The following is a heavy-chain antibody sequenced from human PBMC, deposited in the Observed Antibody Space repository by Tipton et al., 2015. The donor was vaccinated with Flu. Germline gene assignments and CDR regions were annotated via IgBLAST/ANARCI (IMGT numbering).Heavy chain of an antibody. V-gene: IGHV4-61*02. D-gene: IGHD3-22*01. CDR1: GDSISSDYY. J-gene: IGHJ4*02. CDR3: AREKIPNSYYYDNSGYTNYFDS. CDR2: IYTSGST. Sequence: TLSLTCAVPGDSISSDYYWAWIRQPAGKGLEWIGRIYTSGSTNYNPSLESRVTISIDTSKKQFSLELRSVTAADTAIYYCAREKIPNSYYYDNSGYTNYFDSWGQGTLVTVSS.